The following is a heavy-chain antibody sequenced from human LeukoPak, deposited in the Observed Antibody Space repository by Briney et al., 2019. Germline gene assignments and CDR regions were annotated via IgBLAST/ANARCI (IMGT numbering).Heavy chain of an antibody. D-gene: IGHD6-6*01. Sequence: SETLSLTCTVSGGSISPYYWSWIRQPPGKGLEWIGYIHYSGTTNYNPSLKSRVTMSVDTSKNQFSLKLSSVTAADTAVYYCARGGRKYSSSSYDYWGQGTLVTVSS. CDR3: ARGGRKYSSSSYDY. CDR1: GGSISPYY. J-gene: IGHJ4*02. V-gene: IGHV4-59*12. CDR2: IHYSGTT.